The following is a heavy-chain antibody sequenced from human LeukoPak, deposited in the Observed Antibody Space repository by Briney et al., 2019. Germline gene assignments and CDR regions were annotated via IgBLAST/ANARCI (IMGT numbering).Heavy chain of an antibody. D-gene: IGHD3-22*01. Sequence: GGSLRLSCAASGFTFSSYAMHWVRQAPGKGLEWVSAISGSGGSTYYADSVKGRFTISRDNSKNTLYLQMNSLRAEDTAVYYCAKDRYYYDSSGYSSCFDYWGQGTLVTVSS. V-gene: IGHV3-23*01. CDR1: GFTFSSYA. J-gene: IGHJ4*02. CDR2: ISGSGGST. CDR3: AKDRYYYDSSGYSSCFDY.